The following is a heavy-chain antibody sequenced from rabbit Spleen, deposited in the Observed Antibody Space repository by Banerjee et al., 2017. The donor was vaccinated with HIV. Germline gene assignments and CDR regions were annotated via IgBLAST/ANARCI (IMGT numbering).Heavy chain of an antibody. D-gene: IGHD2-1*01. CDR1: GFSFSDRDV. Sequence: EQLEESGGGLVKPGGSLTLTCKASGFSFSDRDVMCWVRQAPGKGLQWIACINASTGKPVYATWASGRFTISRTSSTTVTLRMTSLTAADRATYFCARDLVGVIGWNFYLWGPGTLVTVS. V-gene: IGHV1S45*01. J-gene: IGHJ4*01. CDR2: INASTGKP. CDR3: ARDLVGVIGWNFYL.